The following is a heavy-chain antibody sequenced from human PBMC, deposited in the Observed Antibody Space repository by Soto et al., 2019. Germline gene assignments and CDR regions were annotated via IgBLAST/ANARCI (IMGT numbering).Heavy chain of an antibody. D-gene: IGHD2-21*02. Sequence: SETLSLTCTVSGGSISSSSYYWGWIRQPPGKGLEWIRSIYYSGSTYYNPSLKSRVTISVDTSKNQFSLKLSSVTAADTAVYYCASILTYCGGDCSIEYNWFDPWGQGTLVTVSS. CDR2: IYYSGST. J-gene: IGHJ5*02. V-gene: IGHV4-39*01. CDR3: ASILTYCGGDCSIEYNWFDP. CDR1: GGSISSSSYY.